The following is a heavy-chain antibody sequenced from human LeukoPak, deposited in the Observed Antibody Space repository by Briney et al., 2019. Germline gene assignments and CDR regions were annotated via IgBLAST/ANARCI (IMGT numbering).Heavy chain of an antibody. V-gene: IGHV1-18*01. Sequence: ASVKVSCKASGYTFTSYGIIWVRQAPGQGLEWMGWISAYNGNTNYAQKLQGRVTMTTDTSTSTAYMELRSLRSDDTAVYYCATPYYDFWSGYYTYWGQGTLVTVSS. D-gene: IGHD3-3*01. CDR1: GYTFTSYG. CDR2: ISAYNGNT. J-gene: IGHJ4*02. CDR3: ATPYYDFWSGYYTY.